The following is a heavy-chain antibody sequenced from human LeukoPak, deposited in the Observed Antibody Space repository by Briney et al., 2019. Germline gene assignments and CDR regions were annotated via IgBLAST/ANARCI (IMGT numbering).Heavy chain of an antibody. J-gene: IGHJ3*01. CDR2: INAGNGNT. Sequence: ASVKVSCKASGYTFTSYAMHWVRQAPGQRLEWMGWINAGNGNTKYSQKFQGRVTITRDTSASTAYMELSSLRSDDTAVYYCARVVEQLVRKNAFDVWGQGTMVTVSS. V-gene: IGHV1-3*01. D-gene: IGHD6-13*01. CDR3: ARVVEQLVRKNAFDV. CDR1: GYTFTSYA.